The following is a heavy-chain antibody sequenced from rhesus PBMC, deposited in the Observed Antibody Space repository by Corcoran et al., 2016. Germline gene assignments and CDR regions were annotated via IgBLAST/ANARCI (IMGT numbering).Heavy chain of an antibody. CDR2: IYSSTGNT. Sequence: QVQLQESGPGLLKPSETLSLTCAVSCGSISGGYGLGLIRQPPGKGLDWIGDIYSSTGNTYYNPSLKGRVTISTDTSKNQFSLKLSSVTAADTAVYYCAASGWSEGYFDYWGQGVLVTVSS. D-gene: IGHD6S26*01. V-gene: IGHV4S7*01. CDR1: CGSISGGYG. J-gene: IGHJ4*01. CDR3: AASGWSEGYFDY.